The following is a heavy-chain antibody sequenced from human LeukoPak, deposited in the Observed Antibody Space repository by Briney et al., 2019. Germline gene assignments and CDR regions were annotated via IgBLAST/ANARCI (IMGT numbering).Heavy chain of an antibody. CDR3: ARETDWSHYWYFDL. V-gene: IGHV4-4*07. CDR2: IYTSGST. CDR1: GGSVSSYY. D-gene: IGHD3/OR15-3a*01. J-gene: IGHJ2*01. Sequence: SETLSLTCTVSGGSVSSYYWSWIRQPAGKGLEWIGRIYTSGSTNYNPSLKSRVTMSVDTSKNQFSLKLSSVTAADTAVYYCARETDWSHYWYFDLWGRGTLVTVSS.